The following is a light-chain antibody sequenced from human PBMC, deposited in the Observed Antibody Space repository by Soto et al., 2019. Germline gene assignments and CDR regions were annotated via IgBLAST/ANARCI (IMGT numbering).Light chain of an antibody. CDR1: QSISNY. J-gene: IGKJ4*01. V-gene: IGKV1-39*01. CDR2: GAF. Sequence: DIQMTQSPSSLSASVGDRVTSTCRASQSISNYLNWYQQKPGIAPKLLIYGAFSLQSGVPSRVSGSGYGTDFTLTISSLQPEDFATYYCQQSYSTPRTFGGGTKGEIK. CDR3: QQSYSTPRT.